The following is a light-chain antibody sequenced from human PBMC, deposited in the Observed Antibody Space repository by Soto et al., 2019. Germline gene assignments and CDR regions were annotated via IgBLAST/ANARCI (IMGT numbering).Light chain of an antibody. V-gene: IGKV1-9*01. CDR2: LAS. CDR1: QGLTSS. Sequence: DIQLTQSPSFLSASVGDRVTIPCRARQGLTSSLAWSQQKPGKAPNLLIYLASTLQTGVPSRFSGSGSGTEFSLRISSPVRAEFAGYYNQHLTSYPRSLGQGTKVEIK. J-gene: IGKJ2*01. CDR3: QHLTSYPRS.